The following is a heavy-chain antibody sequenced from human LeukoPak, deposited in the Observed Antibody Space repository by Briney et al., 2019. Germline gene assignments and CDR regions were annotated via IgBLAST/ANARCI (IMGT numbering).Heavy chain of an antibody. V-gene: IGHV4-39*07. CDR2: VYYSGST. Sequence: NPSETLSLTCTVSGASITTDNYYWGWIRQPPGKGLEWIGTVYYSGSTFYNPSLKSRVTISLDTSKNQFSLKLSSVTAADTAVYYCARVGFWIAAAGTKEAYYMDVWGKGTTVTVSS. J-gene: IGHJ6*03. CDR3: ARVGFWIAAAGTKEAYYMDV. D-gene: IGHD6-13*01. CDR1: GASITTDNYY.